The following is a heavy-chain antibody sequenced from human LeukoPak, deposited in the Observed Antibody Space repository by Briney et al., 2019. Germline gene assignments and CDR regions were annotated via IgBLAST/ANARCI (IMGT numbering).Heavy chain of an antibody. CDR2: IRYDGSNK. Sequence: GGSLRLSCAASGFTFNSYGMHWVRQAPGKGLEWVAFIRYDGSNKYYADSVKVRFTISRDNSKNTLYLQMSSLRAEDTAVYYCAKGEVWYLDYWGQGTLVTVSS. V-gene: IGHV3-30*02. CDR3: AKGEVWYLDY. CDR1: GFTFNSYG. J-gene: IGHJ4*02.